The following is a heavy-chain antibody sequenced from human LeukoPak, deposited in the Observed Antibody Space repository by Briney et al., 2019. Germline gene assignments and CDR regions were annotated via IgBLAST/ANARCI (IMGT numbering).Heavy chain of an antibody. J-gene: IGHJ4*02. V-gene: IGHV3-23*01. CDR2: ISGSGGST. CDR1: GFTFSSYA. Sequence: GGSLTLSCAASGFTFSSYAMSWVRQAPGKGLEWISAISGSGGSTYYADSVKGRFTISRDNSKNTLYLQMNSLRAEDTAVYYCAKSLGVVRGVYLWGQGTLVTVSS. D-gene: IGHD3-10*01. CDR3: AKSLGVVRGVYL.